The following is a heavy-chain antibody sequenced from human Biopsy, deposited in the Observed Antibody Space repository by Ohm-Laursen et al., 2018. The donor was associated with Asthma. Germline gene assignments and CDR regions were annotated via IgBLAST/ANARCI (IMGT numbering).Heavy chain of an antibody. CDR3: ARQSGHDYGGSSAFDT. D-gene: IGHD4-23*01. V-gene: IGHV3-30*03. J-gene: IGHJ3*02. CDR1: GFVFSQCG. CDR2: VSSDGHNK. Sequence: SLRLSCAAPGFVFSQCGMHWVRQGPGKGLEWVALVSSDGHNKYYEDSVEGRFTISRDNSKNRLYLQINSLRVEDSAVYYCARQSGHDYGGSSAFDTWGQGTMVAVSS.